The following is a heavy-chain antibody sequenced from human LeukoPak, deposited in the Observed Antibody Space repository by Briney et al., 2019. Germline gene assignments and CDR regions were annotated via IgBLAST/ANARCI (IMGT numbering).Heavy chain of an antibody. CDR3: ARSVVVTAKYYYGMDV. D-gene: IGHD2-21*02. V-gene: IGHV4-31*03. Sequence: SQTLSLTCTVSGGSISSGGYYWSWIRQHPGKGLEWIGYIYYSGSTYYNSSLKSRVTISVDTSKNQFSLKLSSVTAADTAVYYCARSVVVTAKYYYGMDVWGQGTTVTVSS. CDR1: GGSISSGGYY. J-gene: IGHJ6*02. CDR2: IYYSGST.